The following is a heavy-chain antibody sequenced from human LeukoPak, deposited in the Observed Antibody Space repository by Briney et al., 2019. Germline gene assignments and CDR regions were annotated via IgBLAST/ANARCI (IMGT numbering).Heavy chain of an antibody. Sequence: PSETLSLTCTVSGGSISSGDYYWSWIRQPPGKGLEWIGYIYYSGSTYYNPSLKSRVTISVDTSKNQFSLKLSFVTAADTAVYYCARDQGGFSVTGSWGQGTLVTVSS. CDR2: IYYSGST. CDR3: ARDQGGFSVTGS. J-gene: IGHJ4*02. V-gene: IGHV4-30-4*08. D-gene: IGHD1-14*01. CDR1: GGSISSGDYY.